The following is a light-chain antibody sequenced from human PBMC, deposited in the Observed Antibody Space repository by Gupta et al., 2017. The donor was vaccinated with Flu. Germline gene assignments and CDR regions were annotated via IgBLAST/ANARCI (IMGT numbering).Light chain of an antibody. CDR3: QQYDSSPPYT. CDR2: GAS. CDR1: QSISSSY. J-gene: IGKJ2*01. Sequence: EIVLTQSPGTLSLSPGERATLSCRASQSISSSYLAWYQQKPGQAPRLLMYGASKRATDIPDRFSGSGSGTDFTLTISRREPEDFAVYYCQQYDSSPPYTFGQGTKLEIK. V-gene: IGKV3-20*01.